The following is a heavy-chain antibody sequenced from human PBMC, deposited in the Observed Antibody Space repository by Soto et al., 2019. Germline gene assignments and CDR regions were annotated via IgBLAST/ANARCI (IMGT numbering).Heavy chain of an antibody. CDR3: ARGNVRGGCLDY. V-gene: IGHV1-3*05. Sequence: QVQLVQSGAEERKPGASVKVSCKASGYTFSTYAMHCVRRAPGQSLEWMGWLNGGNGNIKYSQKFEGRVTITTDTAASTAYMELNMLRSEDTAVYYCARGNVRGGCLDYWGQGTLFSVAA. J-gene: IGHJ4*02. D-gene: IGHD3-10*01. CDR2: LNGGNGNI. CDR1: GYTFSTYA.